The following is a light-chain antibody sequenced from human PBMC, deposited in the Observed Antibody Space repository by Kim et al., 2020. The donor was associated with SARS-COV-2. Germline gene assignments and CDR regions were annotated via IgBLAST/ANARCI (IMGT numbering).Light chain of an antibody. CDR2: NDY. Sequence: QSVLTQPPSMSGAPGQSATFSCTGSNSNIGAGYEVHWYQQLPGTAPKLLIYNDYRRPSGVPDRFSGSRSATSASLAITGLQAEDEADYYCQSYDTGLRGIIFGGGTQLTVL. V-gene: IGLV1-40*01. J-gene: IGLJ2*01. CDR3: QSYDTGLRGII. CDR1: NSNIGAGYE.